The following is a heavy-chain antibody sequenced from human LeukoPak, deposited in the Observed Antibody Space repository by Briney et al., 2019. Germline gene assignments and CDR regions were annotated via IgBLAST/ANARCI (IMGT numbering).Heavy chain of an antibody. D-gene: IGHD3-16*01. CDR2: IDTNTGNP. J-gene: IGHJ4*02. CDR1: GYTFSSYP. CDR3: ARGGGARLRYPFDY. V-gene: IGHV7-4-1*02. Sequence: ASVKVSCKASGYTFSSYPMIWVRQAPGQGLEWMGWIDTNTGNPSNAQGFTGRFVFSLDTSVGTTFLYINNLKADDTAVYYCARGGGARLRYPFDYWGQGTLVTVSS.